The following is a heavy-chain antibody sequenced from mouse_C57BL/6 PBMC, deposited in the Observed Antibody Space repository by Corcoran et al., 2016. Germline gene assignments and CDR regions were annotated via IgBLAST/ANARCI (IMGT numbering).Heavy chain of an antibody. V-gene: IGHV9-3*01. J-gene: IGHJ1*03. CDR3: VRSPYSCYWYFDV. Sequence: QIQLVQSGPELKKPGETVKISCKASGYTFTTYGMSWVKQAPGKGLKWMGWINTYSGVPTYADDFKGRFAFSLETSASTAYLQINNLKNEDTAKYFWVRSPYSCYWYFDVWGTGTTVTVSS. D-gene: IGHD2-12*01. CDR2: INTYSGVP. CDR1: GYTFTTYG.